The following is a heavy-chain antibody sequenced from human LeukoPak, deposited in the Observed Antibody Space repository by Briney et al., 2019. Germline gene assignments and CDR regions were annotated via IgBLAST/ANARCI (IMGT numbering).Heavy chain of an antibody. CDR2: IYPGDSDT. Sequence: GESLKISCKGSGYKFTNYWIGWVRQMPGKGLEWMGIIYPGDSDTRYSPSFQGQVTISADKSISTAYLQWSSLKASDTAMYYCARQTYYYDSNGFYYYYGMDVWGQGTTVTVSS. V-gene: IGHV5-51*01. J-gene: IGHJ6*02. CDR1: GYKFTNYW. D-gene: IGHD3-22*01. CDR3: ARQTYYYDSNGFYYYYGMDV.